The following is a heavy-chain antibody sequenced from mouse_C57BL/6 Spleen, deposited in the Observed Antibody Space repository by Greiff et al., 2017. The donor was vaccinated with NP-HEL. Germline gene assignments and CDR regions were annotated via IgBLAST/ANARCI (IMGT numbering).Heavy chain of an antibody. CDR2: IDPADSDT. V-gene: IGHV1-52*01. D-gene: IGHD3-2*02. CDR3: ARGDNSGYGFAY. Sequence: QVQLQQSGAELVRPGSSVKLSCKASGYTFTSYWMHWVKQRPIHGLEWIGNIDPADSDTHYNQKFKGKSTLTVDKSSSTAYMQLSSLTSEDSAVYYCARGDNSGYGFAYWGQGTLVTVSA. CDR1: GYTFTSYW. J-gene: IGHJ3*01.